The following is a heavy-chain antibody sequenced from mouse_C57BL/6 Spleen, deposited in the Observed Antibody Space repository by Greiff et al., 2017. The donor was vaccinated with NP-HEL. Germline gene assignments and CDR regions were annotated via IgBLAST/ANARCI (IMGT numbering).Heavy chain of an antibody. D-gene: IGHD1-1*01. V-gene: IGHV5-17*01. CDR3: ARGYYGSSSYAMDY. CDR1: GFTFSDYG. Sequence: EVKLQESGGGLVKPGGSLKLSCAASGFTFSDYGMHWVRQAPEKGLEWVAYISSGSSTIYYADTVKGRFTISRDNAKNTLFLQMTSLRSEDTAMYYCARGYYGSSSYAMDYWGQGTSVTVSS. J-gene: IGHJ4*01. CDR2: ISSGSSTI.